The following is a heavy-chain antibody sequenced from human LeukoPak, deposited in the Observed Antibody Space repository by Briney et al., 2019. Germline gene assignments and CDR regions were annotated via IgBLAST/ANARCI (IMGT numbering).Heavy chain of an antibody. V-gene: IGHV3-30*02. CDR2: IQYDRSNQ. D-gene: IGHD3-10*01. Sequence: GGSLRLSCAASGFTFSTYGMHWVRQAPGKGLEWVAYIQYDRSNQQYAGSVKGRFSISRDNSKNTLYLQMNSLRAEDTAVYYCAKDSRHPGVWGQGTLVTVSS. J-gene: IGHJ4*02. CDR1: GFTFSTYG. CDR3: AKDSRHPGV.